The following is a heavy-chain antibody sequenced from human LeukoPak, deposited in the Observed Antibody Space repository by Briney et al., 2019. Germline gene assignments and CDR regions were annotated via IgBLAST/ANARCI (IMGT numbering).Heavy chain of an antibody. CDR1: GFTFSSYA. J-gene: IGHJ3*02. Sequence: PGGSLRLSCAASGFTFSSYAMSWVRQAPGKGLEWVSAISGSGGSTYYADSVKGRFTISRDNSKNTLYLQMNSLRAEDTAVYYCAKDLWFNGGVPDAFDIWGQGTMVTVSS. V-gene: IGHV3-23*01. CDR2: ISGSGGST. D-gene: IGHD2-8*01. CDR3: AKDLWFNGGVPDAFDI.